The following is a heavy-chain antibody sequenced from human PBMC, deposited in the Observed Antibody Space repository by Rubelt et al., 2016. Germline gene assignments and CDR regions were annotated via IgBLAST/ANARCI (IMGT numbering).Heavy chain of an antibody. V-gene: IGHV3-48*02. D-gene: IGHD3-22*01. CDR1: GFTFSSYS. CDR3: ARWPYYYDSSGSGY. Sequence: VQPGGSLRLSCAASGFTFSSYSMNWVRQAPGKGLEWVSYISSSSSSIYYADSVKGRFTISRDNAKNSLYLQMNSLRDEDTAVYYCARWPYYYDSSGSGYWGQGTLVTVSS. J-gene: IGHJ4*02. CDR2: ISSSSSSI.